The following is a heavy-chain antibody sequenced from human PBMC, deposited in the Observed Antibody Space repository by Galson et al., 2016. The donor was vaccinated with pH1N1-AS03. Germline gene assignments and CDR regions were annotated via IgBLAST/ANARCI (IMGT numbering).Heavy chain of an antibody. D-gene: IGHD2-21*01. Sequence: SCKASGYTFSTYGITWVRQAPGQGLQWMGWIKNNNDNTIYGQNFQGRVTLTTDPSTNTAYMELKNLRSDDTGVYYCARAFEEYLLRDYSSVFDSGGQGTLVTFSS. CDR1: GYTFSTYG. CDR3: ARAFEEYLLRDYSSVFDS. CDR2: IKNNNDNT. J-gene: IGHJ4*02. V-gene: IGHV1-18*01.